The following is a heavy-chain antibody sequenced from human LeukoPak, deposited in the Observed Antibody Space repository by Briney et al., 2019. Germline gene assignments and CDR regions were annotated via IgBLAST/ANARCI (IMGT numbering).Heavy chain of an antibody. V-gene: IGHV3-66*02. D-gene: IGHD6-13*01. CDR2: IYSGGST. CDR1: GFTFSNFA. Sequence: GGPLRLSCAASGFTFSNFAMSWVRQAPGKGLEWVSVIYSGGSTYYADSVKGRFTISRDNSKNTLYLQMNSLRAEDTAVYYCARWAAAGTRYYYHYMDVWGKGTTVTVSS. CDR3: ARWAAAGTRYYYHYMDV. J-gene: IGHJ6*03.